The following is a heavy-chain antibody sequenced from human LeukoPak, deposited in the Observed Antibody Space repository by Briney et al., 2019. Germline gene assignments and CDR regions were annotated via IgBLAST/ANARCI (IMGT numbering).Heavy chain of an antibody. CDR1: GYTLTDLS. Sequence: ASVKVSCKVSGYTLTDLSMHWVRQAPGKGLEWVGSSALEDGETIYAQKFQGRVTMTEDTSTDTAYMEVSSLRSDDAAVYFCATAYGGNLVDFWGQGTLVTVSS. CDR3: ATAYGGNLVDF. J-gene: IGHJ4*02. D-gene: IGHD1-26*01. CDR2: SALEDGET. V-gene: IGHV1-24*01.